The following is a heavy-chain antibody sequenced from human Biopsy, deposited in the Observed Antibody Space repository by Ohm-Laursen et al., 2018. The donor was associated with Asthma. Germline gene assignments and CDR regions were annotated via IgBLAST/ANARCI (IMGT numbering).Heavy chain of an antibody. CDR3: ARDFLFQHGSSWYYYYYGMDV. D-gene: IGHD6-13*01. V-gene: IGHV4-59*01. CDR1: GGSITSFY. Sequence: SETLSLTCTVSGGSITSFYWSWIRQPPGRGLEWIGYIYFSGNTNYNPSLKSRVTISIDTSKNHFSLKLTSVTAADTAVYYCARDFLFQHGSSWYYYYYGMDVWGQGTTVTVSS. CDR2: IYFSGNT. J-gene: IGHJ6*02.